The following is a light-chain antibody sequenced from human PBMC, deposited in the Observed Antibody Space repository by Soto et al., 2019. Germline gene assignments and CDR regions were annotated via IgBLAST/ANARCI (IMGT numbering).Light chain of an antibody. CDR3: QHYNNWPPYS. CDR2: GAS. J-gene: IGKJ2*03. Sequence: ETEMTQSPDTLSVSPGESATLSCRASQDVSTNLAWFHHKPGQTPRLVLYGASKRATGIPARFSGSGSGRHFTLTISSLQSEDFGVYYCQHYNNWPPYSFGQGTKVEIK. V-gene: IGKV3-15*01. CDR1: QDVSTN.